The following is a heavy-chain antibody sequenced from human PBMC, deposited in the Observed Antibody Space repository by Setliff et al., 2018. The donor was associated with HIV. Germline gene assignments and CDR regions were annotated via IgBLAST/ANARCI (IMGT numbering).Heavy chain of an antibody. CDR2: ISSTGTYI. Sequence: ETLSLTCSVSGYSINNGYYWGWIRQPPGKGLEWVASISSTGTYIYYADSMKGRFTISRDNAKNSLYLQMNSLRGEDTAVYFCARPTNIDTLYYGSQTFYMYYYGLDVWGQGTTVTVSS. D-gene: IGHD1-26*01. V-gene: IGHV3-21*01. J-gene: IGHJ6*02. CDR3: ARPTNIDTLYYGSQTFYMYYYGLDV. CDR1: GYSINNGYY.